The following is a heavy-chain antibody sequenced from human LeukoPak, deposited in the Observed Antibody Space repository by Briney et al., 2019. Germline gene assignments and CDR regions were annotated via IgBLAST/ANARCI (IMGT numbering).Heavy chain of an antibody. D-gene: IGHD5-18*01. J-gene: IGHJ4*02. CDR2: IIPIFGTA. CDR1: GGTFSSYA. V-gene: IGHV1-69*05. Sequence: SVKVSCKASGGTFSSYAISWVRQAPGQGLEWMGRIIPIFGTANYAQKFQGRVTVTTDESTSTAYMELSSLRSEDTAVYYCARGSGYSYGSEDYWGQGTLVTVSS. CDR3: ARGSGYSYGSEDY.